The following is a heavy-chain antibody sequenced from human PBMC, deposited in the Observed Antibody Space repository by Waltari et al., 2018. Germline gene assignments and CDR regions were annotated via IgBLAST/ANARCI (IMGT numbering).Heavy chain of an antibody. V-gene: IGHV1-2*02. D-gene: IGHD6-13*01. CDR3: ARVRSSSSDAFDI. Sequence: QVQLVQSGAEVKKPGASVKVSCKASGYTFTGYYMHWVRQAPGQGLEWMGWINPTSGGTNYAQKFQGRVTMTRDTSISTAYMELSRLRSDDTAVYYCARVRSSSSDAFDIWGQGTMVTVSS. CDR1: GYTFTGYY. J-gene: IGHJ3*02. CDR2: INPTSGGT.